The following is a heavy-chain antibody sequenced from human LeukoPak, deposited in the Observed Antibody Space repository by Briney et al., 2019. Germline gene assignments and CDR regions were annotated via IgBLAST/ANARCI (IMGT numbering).Heavy chain of an antibody. V-gene: IGHV1-2*02. D-gene: IGHD5-24*01. J-gene: IGHJ5*02. CDR3: ARIATGYNWFDP. CDR1: GYTFTGYY. CDR2: INPNSGGT. Sequence: APVKVSCKASGYTFTGYYMHWVRQAPGQGLEWMGWINPNSGGTNYAQKFQGRVTMTRDTSISTAYMELSRLRSDDTAVYYCARIATGYNWFDPWGQGTLVTVSS.